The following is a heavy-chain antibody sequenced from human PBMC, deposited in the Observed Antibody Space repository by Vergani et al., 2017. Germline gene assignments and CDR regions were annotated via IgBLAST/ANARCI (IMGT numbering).Heavy chain of an antibody. CDR3: AREGVGVWRLGSYYYYYYKDV. CDR1: GGSISSYY. D-gene: IGHD3-3*01. J-gene: IGHJ6*03. V-gene: IGHV4-4*07. CDR2: IYTSGST. Sequence: QVQLQESGPGLVKPSETLSLTCTVSGGSISSYYWSWIRQPAGKGLEWIGRIYTSGSTNYNPSLKSRVTMSVDPSKNQFSLKLGSVTAADAAVYYCAREGVGVWRLGSYYYYYYKDVGGEGTTVTVSS.